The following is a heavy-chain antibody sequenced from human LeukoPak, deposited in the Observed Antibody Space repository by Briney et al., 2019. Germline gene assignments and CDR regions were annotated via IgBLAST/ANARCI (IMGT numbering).Heavy chain of an antibody. J-gene: IGHJ4*02. CDR3: ARGGAARPDF. D-gene: IGHD6-6*01. Sequence: GGSLRLSCAASGFTFSSYEMNWVRQPPGKGLEWVAVISYDGSNKYYADSVKGRFTISRDNAKNSLYLQMNSLRVEDTAVYYCARGGAARPDFWGQGTLVTVSS. V-gene: IGHV3-30*04. CDR1: GFTFSSYE. CDR2: ISYDGSNK.